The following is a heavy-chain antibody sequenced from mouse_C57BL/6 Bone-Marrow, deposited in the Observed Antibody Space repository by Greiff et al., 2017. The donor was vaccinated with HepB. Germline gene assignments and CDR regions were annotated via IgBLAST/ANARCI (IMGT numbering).Heavy chain of an antibody. Sequence: LVESGAELVKPGASVKLSCTASGFNIKDYYMHWVKQRTEQGLEWIGRIDPEDGETKYAPKFQGKATITADTSSNTAYLQLSSLTSEDTAVYYCAPIYYGPYGAMDYWGQGTSVTVSS. V-gene: IGHV14-2*01. D-gene: IGHD2-1*01. J-gene: IGHJ4*01. CDR2: IDPEDGET. CDR3: APIYYGPYGAMDY. CDR1: GFNIKDYY.